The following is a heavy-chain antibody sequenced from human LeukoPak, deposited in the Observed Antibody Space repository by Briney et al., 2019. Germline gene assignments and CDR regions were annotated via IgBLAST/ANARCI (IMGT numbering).Heavy chain of an antibody. D-gene: IGHD6-13*01. CDR2: IYTSGST. Sequence: SQTLSLTCTVSGGSISSGSYYGSWIRQPAGKGLEWIGRIYTSGSTNYNPSLKSRVTISVDTSKNQFSLKLSSVTAADTAVYYCARANQSSSWYEDVVVTTIGNYYYYGMDVWGQGTTVTVSS. V-gene: IGHV4-61*02. J-gene: IGHJ6*02. CDR1: GGSISSGSYY. CDR3: ARANQSSSWYEDVVVTTIGNYYYYGMDV.